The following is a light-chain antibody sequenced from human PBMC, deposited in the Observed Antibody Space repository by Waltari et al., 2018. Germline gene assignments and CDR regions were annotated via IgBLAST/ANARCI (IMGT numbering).Light chain of an antibody. V-gene: IGLV3-21*04. CDR3: QVWDTISDHVL. CDR1: HIAGES. CDR2: YDS. J-gene: IGLJ2*01. Sequence: SYVLTQPPSVSVAPGKTARLPCAGDHIAGESVHWYPQKPGQAPVVVINYDSGRPSGIPERISGSKSGNTATLTIGRVEAGDEADYYCQVWDTISDHVLFGGGTKLTVL.